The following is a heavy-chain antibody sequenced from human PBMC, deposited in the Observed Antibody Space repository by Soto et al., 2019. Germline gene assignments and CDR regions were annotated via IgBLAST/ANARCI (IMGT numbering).Heavy chain of an antibody. Sequence: VGSLRLSCAASGFTFSSYSMNWVRQAPGKGLEWVSSISSSSSYIYYADSVKGRFTISRDNAKNSLYLQMNSLRAEDTAVYYCARDRRPEEVAGNNYYYYYGMDVWGQGTTVTVSS. V-gene: IGHV3-21*01. J-gene: IGHJ6*02. D-gene: IGHD3-10*01. CDR1: GFTFSSYS. CDR2: ISSSSSYI. CDR3: ARDRRPEEVAGNNYYYYYGMDV.